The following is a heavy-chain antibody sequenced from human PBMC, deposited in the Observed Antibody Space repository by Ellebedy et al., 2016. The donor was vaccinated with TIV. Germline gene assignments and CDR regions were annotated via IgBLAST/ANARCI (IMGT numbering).Heavy chain of an antibody. CDR1: GFSFSSYG. D-gene: IGHD6-6*01. CDR3: AASSTGYFGMDV. CDR2: IRYDGSDQ. Sequence: GESLKISCAASGFSFSSYGMHWVRQAPGKGLEWVAFIRYDGSDQYYADAAKGRFTISRDKPKNTLYLQMNSLRADDTAVYYCAASSTGYFGMDVWGQGTTVTVSS. J-gene: IGHJ6*02. V-gene: IGHV3-30*02.